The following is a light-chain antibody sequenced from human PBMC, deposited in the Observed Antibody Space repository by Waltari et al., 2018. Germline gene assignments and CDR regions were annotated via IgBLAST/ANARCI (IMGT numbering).Light chain of an antibody. Sequence: QSALTQPASVSGSPGQALIISCTGPGRDVGGYDYFSWYQQYPGKAPRLIIYDVYNRPSGVSNRFSGSKSDNTASLTISGLQAEDESVYYCSSYTSSGVVFGGGTKLTVL. CDR3: SSYTSSGVV. J-gene: IGLJ2*01. CDR1: GRDVGGYDY. V-gene: IGLV2-14*01. CDR2: DVY.